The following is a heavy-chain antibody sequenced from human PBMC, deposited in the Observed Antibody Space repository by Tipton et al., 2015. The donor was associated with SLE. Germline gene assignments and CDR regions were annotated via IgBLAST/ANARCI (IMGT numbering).Heavy chain of an antibody. CDR3: ARGGYYYDTSGYPY. D-gene: IGHD3-22*01. CDR1: GGSFSGYY. V-gene: IGHV4-34*01. Sequence: TLSLTCAVYGGSFSGYYWSGMRKHPGKGLEWIGEINHSGSTNYNPSLKSRVTISVDTSKNQFSLKLSSVTASDTAVYYCARGGYYYDTSGYPYWGQGTLVTVSS. CDR2: INHSGST. J-gene: IGHJ4*02.